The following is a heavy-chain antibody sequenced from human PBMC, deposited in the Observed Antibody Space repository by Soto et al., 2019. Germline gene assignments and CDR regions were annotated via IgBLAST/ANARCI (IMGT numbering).Heavy chain of an antibody. Sequence: VASVKVSCKASGYTFTDYYVHWLRQAPGQGLEWMGWINPNSGGAKSAQKFQGRVTMTRDTSISTAYMELSRLRSDDTAVYYCARRKGDYYDSSGYHYYFDYWGQGTLVTVSS. D-gene: IGHD3-22*01. CDR1: GYTFTDYY. V-gene: IGHV1-2*02. CDR2: INPNSGGA. J-gene: IGHJ4*02. CDR3: ARRKGDYYDSSGYHYYFDY.